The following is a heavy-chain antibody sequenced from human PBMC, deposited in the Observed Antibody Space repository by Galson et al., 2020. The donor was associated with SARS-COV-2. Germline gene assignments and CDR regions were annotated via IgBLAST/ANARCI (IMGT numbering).Heavy chain of an antibody. CDR2: IYYSGTT. CDR3: ARHLTSSWYSLDY. CDR1: GDSISSSNYY. Sequence: SETLSLTCTVSGDSISSSNYYGGWIRQPPGKGLEWIGSIYYSGTTYYNPSLKSRVPLSVDTSKNQFSLKMSSVTAADTAVYYCARHLTSSWYSLDYWGQGALVSVSS. D-gene: IGHD6-13*01. J-gene: IGHJ4*02. V-gene: IGHV4-39*01.